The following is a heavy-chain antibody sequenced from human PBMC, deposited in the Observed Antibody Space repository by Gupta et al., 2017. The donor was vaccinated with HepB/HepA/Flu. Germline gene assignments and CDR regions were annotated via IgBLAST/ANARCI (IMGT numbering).Heavy chain of an antibody. Sequence: QLPLPESGPGLVKPAETLSLTCTVFGGSISSNSPSWGWIRQPPGKGLEWIASIYYRGSTYHNPSLKSRVTISVDTSKNQFSLKLSSVTAADTAVYYCARRPLRTVDWYFDLWGRGTLVTVSS. CDR1: GGSISSNSPS. V-gene: IGHV4-39*01. J-gene: IGHJ2*01. D-gene: IGHD4-17*01. CDR3: ARRPLRTVDWYFDL. CDR2: IYYRGST.